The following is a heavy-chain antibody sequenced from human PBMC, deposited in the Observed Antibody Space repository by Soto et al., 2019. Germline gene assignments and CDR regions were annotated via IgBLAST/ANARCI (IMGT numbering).Heavy chain of an antibody. CDR1: GFTFSSYA. V-gene: IGHV3-30-3*01. D-gene: IGHD6-13*01. CDR2: ISYDGSNK. Sequence: VQLVESGGGVVQPGGSLRLSCAASGFTFSSYAMHWVRQAPGKGLEWVAVISYDGSNKYYADSVKGRFTISRDNSKNKLYLQMNSLRAEDTAVYYCARESIAAAGTVDYWGQGTLVTVS. CDR3: ARESIAAAGTVDY. J-gene: IGHJ4*02.